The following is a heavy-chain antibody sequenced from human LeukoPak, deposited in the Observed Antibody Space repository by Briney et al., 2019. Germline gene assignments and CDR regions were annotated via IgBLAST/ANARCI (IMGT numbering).Heavy chain of an antibody. J-gene: IGHJ4*02. CDR2: ISGSSSYI. CDR3: ARALWELRSSAYFDH. Sequence: GGSLRLSCAASGFTFSTYIMSWVRQAPGKGLEWVSSISGSSSYIYYADSMKGRFTISRDNAKSSLYLQMNSLRDEDTAIYFCARALWELRSSAYFDHWGQGTLVTVSS. CDR1: GFTFSTYI. V-gene: IGHV3-21*06. D-gene: IGHD1-26*01.